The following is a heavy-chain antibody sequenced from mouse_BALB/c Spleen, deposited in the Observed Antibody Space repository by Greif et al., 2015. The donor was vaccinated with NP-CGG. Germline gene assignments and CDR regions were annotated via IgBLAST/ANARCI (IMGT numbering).Heavy chain of an antibody. CDR3: ARGITTVVARGYAMDY. D-gene: IGHD1-1*01. Sequence: VQLQQSRAELVKPGASVKLSCKASGYTFTSYWMHWVKQRPGQGLEWIGEINPSNGRTNYNEKFKSKATLTVDKSSSTAYMQLSSLTSEDSAVYYCARGITTVVARGYAMDYWGQGTSVTVSS. V-gene: IGHV1S81*02. J-gene: IGHJ4*01. CDR1: GYTFTSYW. CDR2: INPSNGRT.